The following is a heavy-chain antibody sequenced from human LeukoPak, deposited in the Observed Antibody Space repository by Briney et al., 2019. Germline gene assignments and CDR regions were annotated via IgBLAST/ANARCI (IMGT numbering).Heavy chain of an antibody. CDR1: GFTFSSYA. CDR3: VKVGGVAGTGAYYYYYGMDV. Sequence: VGSLRLSCSASGFTFSSYAMHWVRQAPGKGLEYVSAISSNGGSTYYADSVKGRFTISRDNSKNTLYLQMSSLRAEDTAVYYCVKVGGVAGTGAYYYYYGMDVWGQGTTGPVSS. D-gene: IGHD6-19*01. CDR2: ISSNGGST. V-gene: IGHV3-64D*09. J-gene: IGHJ6*02.